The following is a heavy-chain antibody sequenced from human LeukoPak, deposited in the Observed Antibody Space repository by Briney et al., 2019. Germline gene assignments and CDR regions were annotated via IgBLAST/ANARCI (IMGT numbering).Heavy chain of an antibody. CDR1: GFTFSSYS. J-gene: IGHJ4*02. Sequence: GGSLRLSCAASGFTFSSYSMNWVRQAPGKGLEWVASISSSSIYIYYADSVKGRFTISRDNAKNSLYLQMNSLRAEDTAVYYCARDEGYYFDYWGQGTLVTVSS. CDR2: ISSSSIYI. V-gene: IGHV3-21*01. CDR3: ARDEGYYFDY.